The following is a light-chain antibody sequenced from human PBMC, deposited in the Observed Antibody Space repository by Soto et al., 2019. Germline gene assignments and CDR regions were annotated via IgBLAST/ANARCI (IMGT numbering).Light chain of an antibody. V-gene: IGKV3-20*01. CDR1: QSVSSNY. Sequence: EIVLTQSPGTLSLSPGERATLPCRASQSVSSNYLAWYQQKPGQPPRLLIYGSSTRAIGIPDRFSGSGSGTDFTLTISRLDPEDFAVYYCQQYGSSLFTFGPGTKVEIK. J-gene: IGKJ3*01. CDR2: GSS. CDR3: QQYGSSLFT.